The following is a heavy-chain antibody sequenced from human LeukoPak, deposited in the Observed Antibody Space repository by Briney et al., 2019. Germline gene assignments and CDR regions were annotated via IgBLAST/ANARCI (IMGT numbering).Heavy chain of an antibody. V-gene: IGHV3-48*02. CDR2: ISSSSSPI. CDR1: GFTFSSYS. J-gene: IGHJ4*02. CDR3: ARGGLEWLSY. D-gene: IGHD6-19*01. Sequence: GGSLRLSCAASGFTFSSYSMNWVRQAPGKGLEWVSFISSSSSPIYYAGSVKGRFTISRDNAKNSVYLQMNSLRDEDTAVYYCARGGLEWLSYWGQGTLVTVSS.